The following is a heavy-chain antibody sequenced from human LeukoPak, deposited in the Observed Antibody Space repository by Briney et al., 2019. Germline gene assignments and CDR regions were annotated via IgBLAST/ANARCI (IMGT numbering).Heavy chain of an antibody. CDR1: GFTFSIYS. CDR2: ISGSTTYI. Sequence: GGSLRLSCAASGFTFSIYSMNWVRQAPGKGLEWVASISGSTTYIYYADSMKGRFTISRDNAKNSLLLQMNSLRAEDTAVYYCATPRYCNGGSCFALDYWGQGTLVTVSS. J-gene: IGHJ4*02. V-gene: IGHV3-21*01. CDR3: ATPRYCNGGSCFALDY. D-gene: IGHD2-15*01.